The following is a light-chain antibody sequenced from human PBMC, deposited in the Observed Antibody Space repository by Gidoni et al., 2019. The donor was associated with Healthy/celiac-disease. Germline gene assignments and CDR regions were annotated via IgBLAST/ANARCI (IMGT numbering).Light chain of an antibody. V-gene: IGKV3-11*01. CDR3: QQRSNWPLT. J-gene: IGKJ4*01. CDR2: DAS. CDR1: QSVSSY. Sequence: EIVLTQSPATLSLSPGERATLSCRASQSVSSYLAWYQQKPGQALRLLIYDASNRATGIPARFSGSGSGTYFTLTISRLEPEDFAVYYCQQRSNWPLTFGGGTKVEIK.